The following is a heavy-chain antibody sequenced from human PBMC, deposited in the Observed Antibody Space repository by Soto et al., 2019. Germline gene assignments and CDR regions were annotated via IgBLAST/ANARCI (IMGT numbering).Heavy chain of an antibody. CDR2: ISPHSGKT. CDR1: GYTFVTYY. CDR3: ARDSSHYFDY. V-gene: IGHV1-18*01. J-gene: IGHJ4*02. Sequence: GASVKVSCKTSGYTFVTYYISWLRQAPGQGIEWMGWISPHSGKTNYIEDLQGRVTLTADTSTSTAYMELRNLRSDDTAVYFCARDSSHYFDYWGQGTMVTV. D-gene: IGHD6-19*01.